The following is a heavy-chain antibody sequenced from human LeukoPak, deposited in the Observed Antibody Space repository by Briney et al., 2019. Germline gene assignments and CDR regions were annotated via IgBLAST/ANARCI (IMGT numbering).Heavy chain of an antibody. Sequence: PSETLSLTCTVSGGSISSYYWSWIRQPPGKGLEWIGYIYYSGSTNYNPSLKSRVTISVDTSKNQFSLKLSSVTAADTAVYYCARVSKMGYLYYFDYWGQGTLVTVSS. CDR1: GGSISSYY. CDR2: IYYSGST. CDR3: ARVSKMGYLYYFDY. V-gene: IGHV4-59*01. D-gene: IGHD3-16*02. J-gene: IGHJ4*02.